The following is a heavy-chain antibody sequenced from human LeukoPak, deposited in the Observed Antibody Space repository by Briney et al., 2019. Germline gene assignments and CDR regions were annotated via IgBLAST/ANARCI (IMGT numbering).Heavy chain of an antibody. V-gene: IGHV1-69*04. CDR1: GGTFGSYA. CDR3: ARVPTRKATYGSGSYSDY. D-gene: IGHD3-10*01. CDR2: IIPILGIA. Sequence: ASVKVSCKASGGTFGSYAISWVRQAPGQGLEWMGRIIPILGIANYAQKFQGRVTITADKSTSTAYMELGSLRSEDTAVYYCARVPTRKATYGSGSYSDYWGQGTLVTVSS. J-gene: IGHJ4*02.